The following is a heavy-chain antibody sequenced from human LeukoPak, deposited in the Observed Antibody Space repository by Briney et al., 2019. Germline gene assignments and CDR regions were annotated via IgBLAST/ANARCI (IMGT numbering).Heavy chain of an antibody. D-gene: IGHD2-15*01. CDR1: GFTFSSYA. Sequence: GGSLRLSCAASGFTFSSYAMHWVRQAPGKGLEWVAVISYDGSNKYYADSVKGRFTISRDNSKNTLYLQMNSLRAEDTAVYYCAKDYGSGGSFDYWGQGTLVTVSS. J-gene: IGHJ4*02. CDR2: ISYDGSNK. V-gene: IGHV3-30*04. CDR3: AKDYGSGGSFDY.